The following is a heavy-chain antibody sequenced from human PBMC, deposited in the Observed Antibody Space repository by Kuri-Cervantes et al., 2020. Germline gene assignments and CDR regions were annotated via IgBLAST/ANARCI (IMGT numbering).Heavy chain of an antibody. J-gene: IGHJ4*02. CDR2: INTGNANT. CDR1: GYTFTSYD. CDR3: ARGRELLWFGELLALDY. Sequence: ASVKVSCKASGYTFTSYDINWVRQATGQGLEWMGWINTGNANTKYSQNFQGRVTITRDSSANTAYMELSSLRSEDTAVYYCARGRELLWFGELLALDYWGQGTLVTVSS. D-gene: IGHD3-10*01. V-gene: IGHV1-3*04.